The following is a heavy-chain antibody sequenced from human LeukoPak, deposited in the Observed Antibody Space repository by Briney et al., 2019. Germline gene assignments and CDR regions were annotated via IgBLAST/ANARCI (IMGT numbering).Heavy chain of an antibody. CDR3: ARAGDY. J-gene: IGHJ4*02. D-gene: IGHD3-10*01. CDR1: GYSFTAYN. Sequence: ASVKVSCKASGYSFTAYNIHWVRQAPGQGPEWMGWITPSSGGTSYAQQFQGRVSMTRDTSISTTYMELKNLISDDTAVYYCARAGDYWGQGTLVTVSS. CDR2: ITPSSGGT. V-gene: IGHV1-2*02.